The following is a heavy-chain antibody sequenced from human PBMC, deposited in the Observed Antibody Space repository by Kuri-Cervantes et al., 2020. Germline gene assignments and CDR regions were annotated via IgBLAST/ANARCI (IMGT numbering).Heavy chain of an antibody. CDR1: GFTFSSYA. CDR3: ATYRGGGIGYYRLDY. D-gene: IGHD3-22*01. V-gene: IGHV3-23*01. J-gene: IGHJ4*02. CDR2: ISGSGGST. Sequence: GGFLRLSCAASGFTFSSYAMSWVRQAPGKGLEWVSAISGSGGSTYYAHSVKGQFTISRDNSKNTLYLQMHSLRAEDTAVYYCATYRGGGIGYYRLDYWYQGTLVTVSS.